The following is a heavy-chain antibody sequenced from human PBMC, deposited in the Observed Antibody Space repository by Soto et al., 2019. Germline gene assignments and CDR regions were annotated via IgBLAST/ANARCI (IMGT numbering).Heavy chain of an antibody. CDR3: ARSDYSNYVAGY. CDR1: GFTFSSYS. Sequence: PGGSLRLSCAASGFTFSSYSMNWVRQAPGKGLEWVSSISSSSSYIYYADSVKGRFTISRDNAKNSLYLQMNSLRAEDTAVYYCARSDYSNYVAGYWGQGTLVTVSS. V-gene: IGHV3-21*01. CDR2: ISSSSSYI. J-gene: IGHJ4*02. D-gene: IGHD4-4*01.